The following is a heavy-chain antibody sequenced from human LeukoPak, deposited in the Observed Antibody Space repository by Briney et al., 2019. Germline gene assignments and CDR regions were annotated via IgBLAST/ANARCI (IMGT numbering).Heavy chain of an antibody. V-gene: IGHV4-30-4*01. CDR1: GGSISSGGYY. CDR2: IYYSGST. CDR3: ARYCSSTSCHLTGNWFDP. D-gene: IGHD2-2*01. Sequence: PSQTLSLTCTVSGGSISSGGYYWSWIRQPPGKGLEWIGYIYYSGSTYGNPSLKSRVTMSVDTSKNQFSLKLSSVTAADTAVYYCARYCSSTSCHLTGNWFDPWGQGTLVTVSS. J-gene: IGHJ5*02.